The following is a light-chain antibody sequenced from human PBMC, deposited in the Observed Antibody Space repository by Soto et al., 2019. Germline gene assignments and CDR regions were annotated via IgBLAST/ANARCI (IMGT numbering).Light chain of an antibody. V-gene: IGKV3-11*01. J-gene: IGKJ1*01. CDR2: DAS. CDR3: QQYGGSPRT. Sequence: EIVLTQSPATLSLSPGERATLSCMASQSVSSYLAWYQQKPGQAPRLLIYDASNRATGIPARFSGSGSGTDFTLTISSLEPEDFAVYYCQQYGGSPRTFGQGTKVDIK. CDR1: QSVSSY.